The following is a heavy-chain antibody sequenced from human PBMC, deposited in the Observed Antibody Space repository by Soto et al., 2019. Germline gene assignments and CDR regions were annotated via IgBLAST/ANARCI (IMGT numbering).Heavy chain of an antibody. J-gene: IGHJ4*02. CDR3: ARATYYYGSGSYGLADY. Sequence: ASVKVSCKASGGTFSSYAISWVRQAPGQGLEWMGGIIANNGNTNYAQKLQGRVAMTTDTSTSTAYMELRSLRSDDTAVYYCARATYYYGSGSYGLADYWGQGTLVTVSS. D-gene: IGHD3-10*01. CDR1: GGTFSSYA. CDR2: IIANNGNT. V-gene: IGHV1-18*01.